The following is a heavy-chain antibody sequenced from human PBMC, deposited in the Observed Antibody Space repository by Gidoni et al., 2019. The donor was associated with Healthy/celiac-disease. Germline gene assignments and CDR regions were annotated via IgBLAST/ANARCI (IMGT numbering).Heavy chain of an antibody. J-gene: IGHJ4*02. CDR2: INWNGGST. CDR1: GFTFDDYA. D-gene: IGHD3-10*01. V-gene: IGHV3-20*01. CDR3: ARVKDGSRFDY. Sequence: EVQLVESWGGVVRPGGALRLSCVASGFTFDDYAMSWVRQAPGKGLELVSGINWNGGSTSYADSVKGRFTISRDNAKNSLYLQMNSLRAEDTALYHCARVKDGSRFDYWGQGTLVTVSS.